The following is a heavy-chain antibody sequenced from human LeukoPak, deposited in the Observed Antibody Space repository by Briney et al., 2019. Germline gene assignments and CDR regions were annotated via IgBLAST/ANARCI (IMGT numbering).Heavy chain of an antibody. CDR2: IYDSGTT. CDR3: AKDTASTPYSSGWVDY. D-gene: IGHD6-19*01. CDR1: GFTVSSNY. J-gene: IGHJ4*02. Sequence: PGGYLRLSCAASGFTVSSNYMSWVRQAPGKGLEWVSVIYDSGTTYYADSVKGRFLIFRDTSKNTVDLQMNSLRAEDTAVYYCAKDTASTPYSSGWVDYWGQGTLVTVSS. V-gene: IGHV3-53*01.